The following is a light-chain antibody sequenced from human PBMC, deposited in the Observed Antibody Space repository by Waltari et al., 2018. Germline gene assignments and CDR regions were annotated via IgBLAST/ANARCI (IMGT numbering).Light chain of an antibody. CDR3: QTWDRASAV. CDR1: RLGNKY. V-gene: IGLV3-1*01. Sequence: SYELTQPPSVSVSPGQIARITCSGDRLGNKYVSWYQQKSGQSPVLVNYQHNRRPSGIPERFSGSNSGDTATLTISGTQAMDEADFFCQTWDRASAVFGGGTKLTVL. J-gene: IGLJ3*02. CDR2: QHN.